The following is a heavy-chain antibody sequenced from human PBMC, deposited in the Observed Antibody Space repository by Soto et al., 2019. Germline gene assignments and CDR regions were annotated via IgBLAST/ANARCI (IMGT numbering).Heavy chain of an antibody. J-gene: IGHJ4*01. Sequence: QVQLVQSGAEVKKPGSSVKVSCTASGGTFSSYTISWVRQSPGQGLEWMGRIIPILGIATYAQKFQGRVTINAAKSTGTAYMELGSLRSNATAVYFGSRTPDCTNGVCYPRGQGTLVTVPS. D-gene: IGHD2-8*01. CDR2: IIPILGIA. CDR3: SRTPDCTNGVCYP. V-gene: IGHV1-69*02. CDR1: GGTFSSYT.